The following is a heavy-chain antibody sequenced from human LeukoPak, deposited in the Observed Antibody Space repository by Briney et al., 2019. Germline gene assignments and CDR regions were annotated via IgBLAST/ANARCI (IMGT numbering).Heavy chain of an antibody. CDR3: ARSCRILDIVATIRARLGGNGFDI. Sequence: SETLSLTCTVSGGSISSSSYYWGWIRQPPGKGLEWIGSIYHSGSTYYNPSLKSRVTIAVETSKNQFSLKLRSVTAADKAVYYCARSCRILDIVATIRARLGGNGFDIWGQGTMVTVS. V-gene: IGHV4-39*07. J-gene: IGHJ3*02. CDR1: GGSISSSSYY. CDR2: IYHSGST. D-gene: IGHD5-12*01.